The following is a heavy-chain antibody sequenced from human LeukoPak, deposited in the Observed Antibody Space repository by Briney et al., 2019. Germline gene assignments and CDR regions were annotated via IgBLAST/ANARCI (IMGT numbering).Heavy chain of an antibody. D-gene: IGHD6-6*01. J-gene: IGHJ4*02. CDR3: ASEGRRWYSSSFGVFDY. Sequence: KPSETLSLTCAVYGGSFSGYYWSWIRQPPGKGLEWIGEINYSGSTNYNPSLKSRVTISVDTSKNQFSLKLSSVTAADTAVYYCASEGRRWYSSSFGVFDYWGQGTLVTVSS. CDR2: INYSGST. CDR1: GGSFSGYY. V-gene: IGHV4-34*01.